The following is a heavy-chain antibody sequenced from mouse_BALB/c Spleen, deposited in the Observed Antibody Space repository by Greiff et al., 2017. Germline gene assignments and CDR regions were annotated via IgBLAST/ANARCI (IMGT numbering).Heavy chain of an antibody. Sequence: AQLQQPGAELVKPGASVKLSCKASGYTFTSYWMHWVKQRPGQGLEWIGEINPSNGRTNYNEKFKSKATLTVDKSSSTAYMQLSSLTSEDSAVYCCASRRYDAMDYWGQGTSVTVSS. V-gene: IGHV1S81*02. CDR2: INPSNGRT. D-gene: IGHD2-14*01. CDR3: ASRRYDAMDY. J-gene: IGHJ4*01. CDR1: GYTFTSYW.